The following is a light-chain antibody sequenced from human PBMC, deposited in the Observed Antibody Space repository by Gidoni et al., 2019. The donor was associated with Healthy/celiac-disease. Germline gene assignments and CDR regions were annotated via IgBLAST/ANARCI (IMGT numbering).Light chain of an antibody. J-gene: IGKJ3*01. CDR2: AAS. CDR1: QSISSY. V-gene: IGKV1-39*01. Sequence: IQMTQSPSSLSASVGDRVTITCRTSQSISSYLHWYQQKPGKAPKLLFYAASSLPSGVPSRFSGSGSGTDITLTISSQQPEDFATYYCQQSYSTPFTFGPGTKVEIK. CDR3: QQSYSTPFT.